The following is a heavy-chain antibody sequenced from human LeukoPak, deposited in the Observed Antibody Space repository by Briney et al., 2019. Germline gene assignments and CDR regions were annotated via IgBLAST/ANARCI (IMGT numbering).Heavy chain of an antibody. J-gene: IGHJ3*01. V-gene: IGHV3-7*01. CDR1: GFTFYTYW. CDR3: ARASLYCGGDCYGP. Sequence: GGSLRLSCVASGFTFYTYWMSWVRQAPGKGLEWVANIKEDGSERYYVDSVKGRFTISRDNAKNSLYLQMNSLRAEDTAVYYCARASLYCGGDCYGPWGQGTMVTVSS. D-gene: IGHD2-21*02. CDR2: IKEDGSER.